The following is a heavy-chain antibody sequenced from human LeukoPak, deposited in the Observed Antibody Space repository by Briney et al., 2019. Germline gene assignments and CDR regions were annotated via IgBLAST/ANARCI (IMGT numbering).Heavy chain of an antibody. CDR2: MNPNSGNT. Sequence: ASVKVSCKASGYTFTSYDINGVRQATGQGLEWMGWMNPNSGNTGYAQKFQGRDTITRNTSISTAYMELSSLRSEDTAVYYCARGQSSGYDDYWGQGTLVTVSS. D-gene: IGHD3-22*01. V-gene: IGHV1-8*03. J-gene: IGHJ4*02. CDR3: ARGQSSGYDDY. CDR1: GYTFTSYD.